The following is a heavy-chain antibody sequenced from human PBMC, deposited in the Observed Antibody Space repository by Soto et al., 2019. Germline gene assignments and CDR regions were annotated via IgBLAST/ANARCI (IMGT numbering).Heavy chain of an antibody. CDR3: SFSWNDLAVTTFDY. Sequence: SETLSLTCTVSGSSIGTYCWSWIRQSPGKGLEWIGYIYDRGTTDYNPSLKSRVTMSVDTSKSQFSLHLNSVTTADTAVYYCSFSWNDLAVTTFDYWGQRIQVTVSA. V-gene: IGHV4-59*01. J-gene: IGHJ4*02. CDR1: GSSIGTYC. CDR2: IYDRGTT. D-gene: IGHD4-17*01.